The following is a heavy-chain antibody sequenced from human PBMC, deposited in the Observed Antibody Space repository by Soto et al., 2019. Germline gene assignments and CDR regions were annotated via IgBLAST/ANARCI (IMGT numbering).Heavy chain of an antibody. V-gene: IGHV4-59*01. CDR2: IYYSGIT. Sequence: QVQLQESGPGLVKPSETLSLTCTVSGVSISSYYWSWIRQTPGKGLEWIGQIYYSGITNYNPSLKSRVTISVDTSKNHFSLKLRSVTAADTAVYYCARYKSKDYYGMDVWGQGTTVTVSS. CDR3: ARYKSKDYYGMDV. D-gene: IGHD1-20*01. J-gene: IGHJ6*02. CDR1: GVSISSYY.